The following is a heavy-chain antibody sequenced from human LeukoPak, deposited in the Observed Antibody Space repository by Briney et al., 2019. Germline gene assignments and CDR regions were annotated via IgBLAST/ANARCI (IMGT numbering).Heavy chain of an antibody. D-gene: IGHD3-9*01. J-gene: IGHJ4*02. Sequence: SETLSLTCTVSGGSISSGDYYWSWIRQPPGKGLEWIGYIYYSGSTYYNPSLKSRDTISVDTSKNQFSLKLSSVTAADTAVYYCARGGYDILTGYYLEYWGQGTLVTVSS. V-gene: IGHV4-30-4*01. CDR3: ARGGYDILTGYYLEY. CDR1: GGSISSGDYY. CDR2: IYYSGST.